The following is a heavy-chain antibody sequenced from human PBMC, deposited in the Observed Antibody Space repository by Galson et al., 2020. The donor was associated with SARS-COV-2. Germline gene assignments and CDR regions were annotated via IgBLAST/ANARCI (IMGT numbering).Heavy chain of an antibody. J-gene: IGHJ5*02. CDR3: VRDHGVIVPDDMKISWFDP. D-gene: IGHD2-8*01. V-gene: IGHV1-3*01. CDR2: INSGNGNT. Sequence: ASVKVSCKASGYTFISYAIHWVRQAPGQRLEWMGWINSGNGNTQYSQKFPDRVTFTRDTSANIAYMELISLTSEDTAMYYCVRDHGVIVPDDMKISWFDPWGQGTLVTVSS. CDR1: GYTFISYA.